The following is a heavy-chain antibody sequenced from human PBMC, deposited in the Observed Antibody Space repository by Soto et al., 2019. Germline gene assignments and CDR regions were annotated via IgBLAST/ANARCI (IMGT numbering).Heavy chain of an antibody. D-gene: IGHD6-6*01. Sequence: PGGSLRLSCAVSGLTVSRTQMSWVRQAPGKGLQWVSVIYSAGSTYYANAVKGRFTISRDISENKIFLELNGLTVHDTAVYYCARAREPEYSSSIFFDYWGRGTVVTVSS. V-gene: IGHV3-53*01. CDR3: ARAREPEYSSSIFFDY. J-gene: IGHJ4*01. CDR1: GLTVSRTQ. CDR2: IYSAGST.